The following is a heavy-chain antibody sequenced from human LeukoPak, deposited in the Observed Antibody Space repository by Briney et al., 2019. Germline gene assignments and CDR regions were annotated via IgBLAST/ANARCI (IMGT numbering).Heavy chain of an antibody. Sequence: PSETLSLTCAVYGGSFSGYYWSCLRQPPGKGLEWFGEINHSGSTNYNPSLKSRVTISVDTSKNQFSLRLSSVTAADTAVYYCARFLSSGYSAQYYFYMDVWGKGIGVTVSS. CDR3: ARFLSSGYSAQYYFYMDV. CDR2: INHSGST. J-gene: IGHJ6*03. V-gene: IGHV4-34*01. CDR1: GGSFSGYY. D-gene: IGHD3-22*01.